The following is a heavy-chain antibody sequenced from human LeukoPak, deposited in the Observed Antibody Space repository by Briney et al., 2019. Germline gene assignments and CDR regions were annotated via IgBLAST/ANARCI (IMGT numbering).Heavy chain of an antibody. V-gene: IGHV4-4*02. CDR2: IYHSGST. CDR3: ARKHGAVTTFFDF. D-gene: IGHD4-17*01. Sequence: PSETLSLTCAVSGGSISSSNWWSWVRQPPGKGLEWIGEIYHSGSTNYNPSLKSRVTISVDTSKNQFSLRLSSVTAADTAVYYCARKHGAVTTFFDFWGQGTLVTVSS. CDR1: GGSISSSNW. J-gene: IGHJ4*02.